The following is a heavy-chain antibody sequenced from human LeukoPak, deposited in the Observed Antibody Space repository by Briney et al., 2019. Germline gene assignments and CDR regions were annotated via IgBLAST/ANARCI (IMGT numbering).Heavy chain of an antibody. J-gene: IGHJ4*02. CDR3: ARGRGTFRYYFDY. CDR2: ISGSGGST. Sequence: GGSLRLSCAASGFTYSSYAMSWVRQAPGKGLEWVSAISGSGGSTYYADSVKGRFTISRDNSKNTLYLQMNSLRAEDTAVYYCARGRGTFRYYFDYWGQGTLVTVSS. V-gene: IGHV3-23*01. CDR1: GFTYSSYA. D-gene: IGHD3-16*01.